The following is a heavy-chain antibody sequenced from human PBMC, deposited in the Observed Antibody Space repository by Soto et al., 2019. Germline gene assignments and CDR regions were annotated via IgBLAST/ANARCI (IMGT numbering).Heavy chain of an antibody. CDR2: YNPNSGGT. CDR1: GFTFSAYY. D-gene: IGHD6-13*01. CDR3: ARSLLDEYSSSWRSAYYGMDV. V-gene: IGHV1-2*02. Sequence: QVQLVQSGAEVKKPGASVKVSCTASGFTFSAYYMYWVXQAPGQGREWSGWYNPNSGGTNNAQKFQGRVTMTRDTSTSPVYMELSALISDDTAVYYCARSLLDEYSSSWRSAYYGMDVWGQGTTVTVSS. J-gene: IGHJ6*02.